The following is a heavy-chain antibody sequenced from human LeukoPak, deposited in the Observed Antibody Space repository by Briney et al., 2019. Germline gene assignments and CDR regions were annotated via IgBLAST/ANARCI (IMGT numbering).Heavy chain of an antibody. D-gene: IGHD3-22*01. CDR2: INPNSGGT. Sequence: ASVKVSCKASGYTSTAYYMHWVRQAPGQGLEWMGWINPNSGGTNYAQKFQGRVTMTRDTSISTAYMELSRLRSDDTAVYYCWYYYDSSNAVVNAFDIWGQGTMVTVSS. J-gene: IGHJ3*02. V-gene: IGHV1-2*02. CDR3: WYYYDSSNAVVNAFDI. CDR1: GYTSTAYY.